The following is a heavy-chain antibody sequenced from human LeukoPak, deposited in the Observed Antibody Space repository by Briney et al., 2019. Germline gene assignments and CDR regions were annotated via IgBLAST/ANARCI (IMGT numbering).Heavy chain of an antibody. D-gene: IGHD6-19*01. CDR2: INHSGST. V-gene: IGHV4-34*01. CDR1: GGSFRGYY. CDR3: ARVRQWLVGGPFDY. Sequence: SETLSLTCAVYGGSFRGYYWSWIRQPPGKGLEWIGEINHSGSTDYNPALKSRVTISVDTSKNQSSLKLSSVTAADTAVYYCARVRQWLVGGPFDYWGRGTLVTVSS. J-gene: IGHJ4*02.